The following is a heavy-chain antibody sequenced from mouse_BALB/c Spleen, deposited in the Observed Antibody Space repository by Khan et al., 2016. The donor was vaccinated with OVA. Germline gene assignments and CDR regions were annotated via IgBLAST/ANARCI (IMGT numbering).Heavy chain of an antibody. V-gene: IGHV1-77*01. CDR2: ISPGSGDT. J-gene: IGHJ3*01. D-gene: IGHD1-2*01. CDR3: ARRNYCGYTFAY. Sequence: QVQLQQSGAELARPGASVKLSCKTSGYTFTDYYINWVKQRTGQGLEWMGEISPGSGDTYYNEKFKGKATLTADKSSSTADTQLSSLTSAASAIYFCARRNYCGYTFAYWGQGTLVTVSA. CDR1: GYTFTDYY.